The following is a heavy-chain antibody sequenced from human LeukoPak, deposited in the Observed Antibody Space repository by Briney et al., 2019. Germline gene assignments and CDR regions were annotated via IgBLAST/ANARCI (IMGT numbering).Heavy chain of an antibody. V-gene: IGHV4-39*01. CDR2: IYDTGTT. CDR3: ARLLVVDTAMVDAFDI. CDR1: GGSIISSSYH. J-gene: IGHJ3*02. Sequence: SETLSLTCSVSGGSIISSSYHWAWIRQSPGKGLEWIGTIYDTGTTFYNPSLKSRVTIPGDTSKNQVSLKLSSVTAADTAVYYCARLLVVDTAMVDAFDIWGQGTMVTVSS. D-gene: IGHD5-18*01.